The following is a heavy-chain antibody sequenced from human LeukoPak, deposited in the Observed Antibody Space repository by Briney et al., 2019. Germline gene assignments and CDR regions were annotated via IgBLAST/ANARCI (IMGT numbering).Heavy chain of an antibody. CDR1: GLIFSDYY. J-gene: IGHJ4*02. CDR2: IGRDGDKI. Sequence: GGSRTLSCPPSGLIFSDYYMRWFRQAPGEGMERVAYIGRDGDKIFYVDSVKGRFTISRDNAKNSVDLEMNNLRVDDTAVYYGARVQWYFDYWGQGVLVTVSS. V-gene: IGHV3-11*01. D-gene: IGHD6-19*01. CDR3: ARVQWYFDY.